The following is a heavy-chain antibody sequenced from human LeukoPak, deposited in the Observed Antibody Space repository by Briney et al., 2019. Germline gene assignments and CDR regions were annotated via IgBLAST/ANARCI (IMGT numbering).Heavy chain of an antibody. V-gene: IGHV3-9*01. CDR3: AKDIFGVPAATSYFDY. CDR1: GFTFDDYA. CDR2: ISWNSGSI. D-gene: IGHD2-2*01. Sequence: GGSLRLSCAASGFTFDDYAMPWVRQAPGKGLEWVSGISWNSGSIGYADSVKGRFTISRDNAKNSLYLQMNSLRAEDTALYYCAKDIFGVPAATSYFDYWGQGTLVTVSS. J-gene: IGHJ4*02.